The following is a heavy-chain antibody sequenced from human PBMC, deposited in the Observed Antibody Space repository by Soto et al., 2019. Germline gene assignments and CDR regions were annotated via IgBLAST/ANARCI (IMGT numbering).Heavy chain of an antibody. V-gene: IGHV3-23*01. D-gene: IGHD3-3*01. CDR1: GFTFSNYA. CDR2: IVETGGST. CDR3: ARDGDDVWSGRRSHKFFYGMDV. J-gene: IGHJ6*02. Sequence: EVQLLESGGGLVQPGGSLRLSCAASGFTFSNYAMTWVRQAPGKGLEWVSAIVETGGSTYYADSVKGRFTISRDNTKDTLYLQMNSLRAEDTAMYFCARDGDDVWSGRRSHKFFYGMDVWGQGTTVTVSS.